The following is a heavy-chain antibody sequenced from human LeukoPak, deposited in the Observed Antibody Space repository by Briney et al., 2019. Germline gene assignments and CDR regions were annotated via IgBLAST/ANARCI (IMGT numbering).Heavy chain of an antibody. CDR2: IYYSRNT. Sequence: ASETLSLTCTVSGGSISSSSFYWGWIRPHPGKGLEWIGSIYYSRNTYYNPSLKSRVSISVDTSKNQFSLKLSSVTAADTAVYYCARHPGRLFDYWGQGTLVTVSS. V-gene: IGHV4-39*01. J-gene: IGHJ4*02. CDR1: GGSISSSSFY. CDR3: ARHPGRLFDY.